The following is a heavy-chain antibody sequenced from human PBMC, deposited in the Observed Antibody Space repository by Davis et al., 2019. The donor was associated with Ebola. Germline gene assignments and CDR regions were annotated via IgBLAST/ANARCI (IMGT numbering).Heavy chain of an antibody. CDR3: ASTGMDV. Sequence: GESLKISCAASGFTFSSYAMHWVRQAPGKGLEWVAVISYDGSNKYYADSVKGRFTISRDNSKNTLYLQMNSLRAEDTAVYYCASTGMDVWGQGTTVTVSS. J-gene: IGHJ6*02. CDR1: GFTFSSYA. V-gene: IGHV3-30*04. CDR2: ISYDGSNK.